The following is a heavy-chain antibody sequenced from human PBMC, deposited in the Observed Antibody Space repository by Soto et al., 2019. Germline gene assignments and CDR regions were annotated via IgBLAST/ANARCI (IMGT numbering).Heavy chain of an antibody. CDR3: APHVSCSGGSCQYDAFAI. Sequence: EVPVLESGGGLVQPGGALRLSCEGSEFTVSGHAMTWIRQAPGKGPEWVSTITAYGGTYYADSVKGRFAMSRDTSENTLYLQMTSLGAEDAAAYYCAPHVSCSGGSCQYDAFAIRGQGTMVTVSS. J-gene: IGHJ3*02. CDR2: ITAYGGT. CDR1: EFTVSGHA. V-gene: IGHV3-23*01. D-gene: IGHD2-15*01.